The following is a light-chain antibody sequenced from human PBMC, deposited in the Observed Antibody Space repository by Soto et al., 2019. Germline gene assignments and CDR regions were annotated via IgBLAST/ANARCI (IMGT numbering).Light chain of an antibody. Sequence: EIVMTQSPATLSESPGGRATLSCRASQSISDTLAWYQQKPGQAPRLLIYSASRGATGFPARFSGSGSGTDFTLTISRLEPEDFAVYYCQQYNNWPQTFGQGTKVDIK. CDR3: QQYNNWPQT. V-gene: IGKV3-15*01. J-gene: IGKJ1*01. CDR2: SAS. CDR1: QSISDT.